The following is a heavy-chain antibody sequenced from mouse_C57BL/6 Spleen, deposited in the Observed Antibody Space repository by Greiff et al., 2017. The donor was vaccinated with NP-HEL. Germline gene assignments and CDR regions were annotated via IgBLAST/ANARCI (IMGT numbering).Heavy chain of an antibody. V-gene: IGHV1-15*01. J-gene: IGHJ1*03. Sequence: QVQLKESGAELVRPGASVTLSCKASGYTFTDYEMHWVKQTPVHGLEWIGAIDPETGGTAYNQKFKGKAILTADKSSSTAYMELRSLTSEDSAVYYCTRPGYYGSSLYWYFDVWGTGTTVTVSS. D-gene: IGHD1-1*01. CDR2: IDPETGGT. CDR3: TRPGYYGSSLYWYFDV. CDR1: GYTFTDYE.